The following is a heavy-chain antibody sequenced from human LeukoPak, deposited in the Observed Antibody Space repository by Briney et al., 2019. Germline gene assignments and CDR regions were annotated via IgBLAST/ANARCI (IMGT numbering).Heavy chain of an antibody. J-gene: IGHJ4*02. Sequence: SGGSLRLTCAASGFTVSNNYMSWVRQAPGKGLEWISVIYSDGSTYYSDSVKGRFTISRHTSKNTLYLQMSSLRTEDTAVYYCAREGLASRRAFDYWGQGTLVTVPS. CDR3: AREGLASRRAFDY. CDR1: GFTVSNNY. D-gene: IGHD6-6*01. V-gene: IGHV3-53*04. CDR2: IYSDGST.